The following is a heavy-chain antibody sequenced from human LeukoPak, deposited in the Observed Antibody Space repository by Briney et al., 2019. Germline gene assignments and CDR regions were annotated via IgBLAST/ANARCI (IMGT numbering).Heavy chain of an antibody. D-gene: IGHD3-22*01. V-gene: IGHV4-59*13. CDR1: GGSISSCY. CDR3: ARRTEDYYDSSGYYYLAAFDI. J-gene: IGHJ3*02. CDR2: MYNSGSA. Sequence: SETLSLTCSVSGGSISSCYWSWIRQPPGKGLEWIGYMYNSGSANYNPSLKSRVTISLDTSKNQFSLKLSSVTAADTAVYYCARRTEDYYDSSGYYYLAAFDIWGQGTMVTVSS.